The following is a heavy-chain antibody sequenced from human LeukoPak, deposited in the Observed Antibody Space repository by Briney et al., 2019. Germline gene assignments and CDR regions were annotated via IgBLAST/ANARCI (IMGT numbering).Heavy chain of an antibody. J-gene: IGHJ4*02. CDR2: IKQDGSEK. CDR3: AKVPGGNGDYFDY. D-gene: IGHD2-8*01. CDR1: GFTFSSYW. V-gene: IGHV3-7*01. Sequence: GGSLRLSCAASGFTFSSYWMSWVRQAPGKGLEWVANIKQDGSEKYYVDSVKGRFTISRDNSKNTLYLQMNSLRPEDTAVYYCAKVPGGNGDYFDYWGQGALVTVSS.